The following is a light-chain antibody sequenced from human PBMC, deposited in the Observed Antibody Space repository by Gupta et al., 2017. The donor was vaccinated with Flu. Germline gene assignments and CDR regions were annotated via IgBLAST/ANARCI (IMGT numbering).Light chain of an antibody. CDR3: QQKNSFPWP. CDR2: DAS. CDR1: QSISNY. V-gene: IGKV1-39*01. Sequence: DIQMTQSPSSLSASVGDRVTITFRANQSISNYLNWYQQRPGKAPNLLIFDASTVNSGVPSRFSGSGFGTDFTLTVSRRQPEDFAIYDCQQKNSFPWPFGQGTMVAIK. J-gene: IGKJ1*01.